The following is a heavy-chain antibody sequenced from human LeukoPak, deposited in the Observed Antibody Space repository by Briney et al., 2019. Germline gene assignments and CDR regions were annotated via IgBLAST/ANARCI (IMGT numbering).Heavy chain of an antibody. V-gene: IGHV4-59*08. J-gene: IGHJ4*02. D-gene: IGHD4-17*01. Sequence: PSETLSLTCTVSGGSITSYYWNWIRQPPGTGLEWIGYIYYSGSTNYNPSLKSRATISVDTSKNQFSLKLSSVTAADTAVYFCARPLEATVTVPFDYWGQGILVTVPS. CDR2: IYYSGST. CDR3: ARPLEATVTVPFDY. CDR1: GGSITSYY.